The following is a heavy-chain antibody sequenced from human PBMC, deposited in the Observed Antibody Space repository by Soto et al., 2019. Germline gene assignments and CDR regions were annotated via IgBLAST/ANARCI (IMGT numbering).Heavy chain of an antibody. CDR3: ARAQNRITIFGVVTSPDY. CDR2: IWYDGSNK. Sequence: GGSLRLSCAASGFTFSSYVMHWVRQSPGKGLEWVAVIWYDGSNKYYADSVKGRFTISRDNSKNTLYLQMNSLRAEDTAVYYCARAQNRITIFGVVTSPDYWGQGTLVTVSS. J-gene: IGHJ4*02. CDR1: GFTFSSYV. V-gene: IGHV3-33*01. D-gene: IGHD3-3*01.